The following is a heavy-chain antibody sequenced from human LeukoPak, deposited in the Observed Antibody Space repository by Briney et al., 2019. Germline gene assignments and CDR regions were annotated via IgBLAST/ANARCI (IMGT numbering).Heavy chain of an antibody. CDR1: GFTFSSYA. D-gene: IGHD5-24*01. CDR2: ISGSGSNT. Sequence: GGSLRLSCAASGFTFSSYAMSWVRQAPGEGLEWVAAISGSGSNTFYADSVKGRFTISRDNSKNTLYLQMNSLRVEDTALYYCATDIDDYNTFAPLFQHWSQGTLVTVSS. J-gene: IGHJ1*01. CDR3: ATDIDDYNTFAPLFQH. V-gene: IGHV3-23*01.